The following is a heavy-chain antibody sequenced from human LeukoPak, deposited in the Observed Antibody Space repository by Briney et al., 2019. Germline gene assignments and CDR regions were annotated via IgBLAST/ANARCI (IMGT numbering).Heavy chain of an antibody. CDR3: ARAGDSGSLSLYFDY. Sequence: SETLSLTCTVSGVSISSGGYYWSWIRQHPGKGLEWIGYIYYSGSTYYNPSLKSRVTISVDTSKNQFSLKLSSVTAADTAVYYCARAGDSGSLSLYFDYWGQGTLVTVSS. J-gene: IGHJ4*02. CDR1: GVSISSGGYY. D-gene: IGHD1-26*01. V-gene: IGHV4-31*03. CDR2: IYYSGST.